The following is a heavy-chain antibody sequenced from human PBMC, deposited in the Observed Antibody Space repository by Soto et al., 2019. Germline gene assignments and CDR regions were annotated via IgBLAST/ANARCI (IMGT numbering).Heavy chain of an antibody. CDR1: GASIHNSHSF. CDR3: GRVVEGATRHTDSDS. Sequence: SSETLSLTCAVSGASIHNSHSFWGWIRQPPGKGLEFIGSVYYSGGSHYNPSLKGRVTISVDTSNNQVSLRVNSVTAADTAVYYCGRVVEGATRHTDSDSWGQGMLVTVSS. CDR2: VYYSGGS. D-gene: IGHD2-15*01. J-gene: IGHJ5*02. V-gene: IGHV4-39*02.